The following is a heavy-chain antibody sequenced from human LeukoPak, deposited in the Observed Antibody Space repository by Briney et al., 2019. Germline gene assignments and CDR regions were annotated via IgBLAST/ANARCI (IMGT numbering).Heavy chain of an antibody. Sequence: SETLSLTYTGSGGSFSTYYWSWIRQPPGKGLEWIGYIYYSGSTDYNPSLKSRVTMSLDTSKNQFSLNLSSVSAADTALYYCARAVITFGGAVAKGFDCWGQGTLVTVSS. CDR2: IYYSGST. J-gene: IGHJ4*02. V-gene: IGHV4-59*01. D-gene: IGHD3-16*01. CDR1: GGSFSTYY. CDR3: ARAVITFGGAVAKGFDC.